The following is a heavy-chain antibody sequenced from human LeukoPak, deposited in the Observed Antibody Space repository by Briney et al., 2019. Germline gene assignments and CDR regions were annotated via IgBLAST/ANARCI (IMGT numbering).Heavy chain of an antibody. CDR3: ARHLGVYYYYGMDV. Sequence: SETLSLTCGVSGGSISNTNWWSWVRQPPGQGLEWIGEISLSGLTYYNPSLKSRVTISVDTSKNQFSLKLSSVTAADTAVYYCARHLGVYYYYGMDVWGQGTTVTVSS. D-gene: IGHD3-10*01. J-gene: IGHJ6*02. CDR2: ISLSGLT. CDR1: GGSISNTNW. V-gene: IGHV4-4*02.